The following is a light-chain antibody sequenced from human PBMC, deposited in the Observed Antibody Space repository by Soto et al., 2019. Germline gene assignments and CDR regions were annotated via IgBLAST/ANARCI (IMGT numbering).Light chain of an antibody. Sequence: LMTQSPATLSVSPGERATLSCRASQSIGSNLAWYQQKPGQAPRLLIYGASTRATGIPARFRGSGSGTEFTLTISSLQSEAFAVYSCQQYNNWPLITFGQGTRLEIE. V-gene: IGKV3-15*01. CDR2: GAS. CDR3: QQYNNWPLIT. J-gene: IGKJ5*01. CDR1: QSIGSN.